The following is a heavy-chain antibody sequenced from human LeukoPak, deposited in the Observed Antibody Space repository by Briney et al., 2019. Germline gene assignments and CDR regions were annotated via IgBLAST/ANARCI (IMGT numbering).Heavy chain of an antibody. CDR3: ARLSTGGTPFNWFDS. Sequence: PSETLSLTCTVYGGSISIYYWTWIRQTPGKGLEWIGHIYYSGNTNYNPSLKSRATMSVDTSKNQFSLKLNSVTAAGTAVYYCARLSTGGTPFNWFDSWGQRALVTVSS. J-gene: IGHJ5*01. CDR1: GGSISIYY. D-gene: IGHD6-13*01. V-gene: IGHV4-59*08. CDR2: IYYSGNT.